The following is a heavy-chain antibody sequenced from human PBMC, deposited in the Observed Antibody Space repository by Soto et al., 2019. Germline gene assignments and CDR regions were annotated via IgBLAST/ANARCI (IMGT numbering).Heavy chain of an antibody. V-gene: IGHV3-21*01. Sequence: GALRLTCLVSGCTFSTYSINWVRQAPGKGLEWVSSISSRSDIYYADSVEGRFTISRDNAKNSVSLQMNSLRAEDTAVYYCAREYTAWPLAYGLDVWGQGTTVTVSS. D-gene: IGHD2-2*02. CDR1: GCTFSTYS. CDR3: AREYTAWPLAYGLDV. J-gene: IGHJ6*01. CDR2: ISSRSDI.